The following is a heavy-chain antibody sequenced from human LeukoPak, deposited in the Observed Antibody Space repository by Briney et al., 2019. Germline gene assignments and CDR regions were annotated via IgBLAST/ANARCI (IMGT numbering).Heavy chain of an antibody. V-gene: IGHV4-59*01. J-gene: IGHJ4*02. Sequence: PSETLSLTCTVSGGSISGYYWSWIRQPPGKGLEWIGYIDYSGSTDYNPSLKSRITISVATSKNQFSLKLSSMTAADTAVYYCARTASTVTTAIDYWGRGTLVIVSS. CDR1: GGSISGYY. D-gene: IGHD4-17*01. CDR3: ARTASTVTTAIDY. CDR2: IDYSGST.